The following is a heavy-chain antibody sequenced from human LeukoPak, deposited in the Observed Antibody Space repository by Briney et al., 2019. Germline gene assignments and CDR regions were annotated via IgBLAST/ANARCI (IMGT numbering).Heavy chain of an antibody. V-gene: IGHV1-2*06. Sequence: GPVKVSCKASGYTFTGYYMHWVRQAPGQGLEWMGRINPNSGGTNYAQKFQGRVTMTRDTSISTAYMELSSLRSEDTAVYYCARGKRNIIVVVPAAIANYYYYGMDVWGQGTTVTVSS. J-gene: IGHJ6*02. CDR1: GYTFTGYY. CDR2: INPNSGGT. CDR3: ARGKRNIIVVVPAAIANYYYYGMDV. D-gene: IGHD2-2*02.